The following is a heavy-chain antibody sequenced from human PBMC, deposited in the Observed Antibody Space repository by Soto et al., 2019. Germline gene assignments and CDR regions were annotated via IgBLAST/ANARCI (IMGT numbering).Heavy chain of an antibody. CDR1: GFTFDDYA. Sequence: GGSLRLSCAASGFTFDDYAMHWVRQAPGKGLEWVSGISWNSGSIGYADSVKGRFTISRDNAKNSLYLQMNSLRAEDTALYYCAKDTERDIVVVPAANAFDYWGQGTLVTVSS. V-gene: IGHV3-9*01. CDR3: AKDTERDIVVVPAANAFDY. J-gene: IGHJ4*02. CDR2: ISWNSGSI. D-gene: IGHD2-2*01.